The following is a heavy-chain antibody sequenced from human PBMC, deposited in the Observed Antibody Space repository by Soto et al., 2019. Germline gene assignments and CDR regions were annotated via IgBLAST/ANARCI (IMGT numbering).Heavy chain of an antibody. V-gene: IGHV3-11*01. CDR3: ARDAGFGAHFYYYYGMDV. Sequence: GGSLRLSCAASGFTFSDYYMSWIRQAPGKGLEWVSYISSSGSTIYYADSVKGRFTISRDNAKNSLYLQMNSLRAEDTAVYYCARDAGFGAHFYYYYGMDVWCQGTTVTVSS. J-gene: IGHJ6*02. CDR1: GFTFSDYY. CDR2: ISSSGSTI. D-gene: IGHD3-10*01.